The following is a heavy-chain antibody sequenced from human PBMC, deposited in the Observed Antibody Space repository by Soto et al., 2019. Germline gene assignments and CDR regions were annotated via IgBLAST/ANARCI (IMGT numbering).Heavy chain of an antibody. Sequence: GGSLRLSCAASGFTFSSYGMHWVRQAPGKGPEWVAVIWYDGSNKYYADSVKGRFTISRDNSKNTLYLQMNSLRAEDTAVYYCARDDLVGSYYLFDYWGQGTLVTVSS. CDR1: GFTFSSYG. V-gene: IGHV3-33*01. CDR3: ARDDLVGSYYLFDY. J-gene: IGHJ4*02. D-gene: IGHD1-26*01. CDR2: IWYDGSNK.